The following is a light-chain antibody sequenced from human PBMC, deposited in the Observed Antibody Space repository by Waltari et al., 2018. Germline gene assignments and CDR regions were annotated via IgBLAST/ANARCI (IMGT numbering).Light chain of an antibody. Sequence: EVVLSQSPLSRSVTLGQPASISCRSSQSLMYTDGDTYLNWFQQRPGQSPRRLSYKVSSRDFGVPDRFSGSGSGTDFTLNISRVEAEDVAIYYCMQGTHWPPWTFGQGTKVEIK. J-gene: IGKJ1*01. V-gene: IGKV2-30*01. CDR2: KVS. CDR3: MQGTHWPPWT. CDR1: QSLMYTDGDTY.